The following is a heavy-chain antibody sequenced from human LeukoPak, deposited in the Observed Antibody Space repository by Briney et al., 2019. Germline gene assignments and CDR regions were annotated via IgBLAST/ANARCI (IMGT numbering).Heavy chain of an antibody. CDR2: IFPSGGEI. V-gene: IGHV3-21*04. CDR3: ARDYFGSPSALDY. CDR1: GFTFSTFA. Sequence: GGSLRLSCAASGFTFSTFAMIWVRQPPGKGLEWVSSIFPSGGEIHYADSVRGRFTISRDNAKNSLYLQMNSLRAEDTALYYCARDYFGSPSALDYWGQGTLVTVSS. D-gene: IGHD1-26*01. J-gene: IGHJ4*02.